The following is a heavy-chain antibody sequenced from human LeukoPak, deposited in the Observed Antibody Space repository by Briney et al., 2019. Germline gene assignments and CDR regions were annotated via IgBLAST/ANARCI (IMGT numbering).Heavy chain of an antibody. CDR2: IRSKANSYAT. J-gene: IGHJ6*03. CDR1: GFTFSGSA. CDR3: TSELRYFDWLLNYYYYYMDV. V-gene: IGHV3-73*01. Sequence: GGSLRLSCAASGFTFSGSAMHWVRQASGKGLEWVGRIRSKANSYATAYAASVKGRFTISRDDSKNTAYLQMNSLKTEDTAVYYCTSELRYFDWLLNYYYYYMDVWGKGTTVTISS. D-gene: IGHD3-9*01.